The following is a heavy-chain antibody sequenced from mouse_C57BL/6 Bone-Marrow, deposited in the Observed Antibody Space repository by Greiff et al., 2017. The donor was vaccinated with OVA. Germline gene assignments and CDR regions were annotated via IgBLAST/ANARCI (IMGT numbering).Heavy chain of an antibody. D-gene: IGHD2-3*01. Sequence: EVQLVESGGGLVQPGGSLKLSCAASGFTFSDYGMAWVRQAPRQGPEWVAFISNLAYSIYYADTVTGRFTISRENAKNTLYLEMSSLRSEDTAMYYCARDGCPLYWYFDVWGTGTTVTVSS. CDR2: ISNLAYSI. J-gene: IGHJ1*03. CDR1: GFTFSDYG. CDR3: ARDGCPLYWYFDV. V-gene: IGHV5-15*01.